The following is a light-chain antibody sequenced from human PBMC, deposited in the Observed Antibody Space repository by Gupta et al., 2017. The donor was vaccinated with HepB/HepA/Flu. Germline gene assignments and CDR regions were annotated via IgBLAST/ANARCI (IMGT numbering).Light chain of an antibody. V-gene: IGKV3-20*01. CDR1: QTMSSTY. Sequence: EIVLTPSPGTVSLSPGERATLSCRDSQTMSSTYLGWYQQRPGQAPRLLIYGASSRATGSPDRFSGSGSGTHFTLTISRLEPEDVAVYYGQQYGTAPFTFGQGTKLEIK. J-gene: IGKJ2*01. CDR2: GAS. CDR3: QQYGTAPFT.